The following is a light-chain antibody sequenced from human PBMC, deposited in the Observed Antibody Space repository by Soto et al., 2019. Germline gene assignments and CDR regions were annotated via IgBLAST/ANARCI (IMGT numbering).Light chain of an antibody. CDR1: QSVTSN. V-gene: IGKV3-11*01. Sequence: DIVLPQSPATLSLSPGERATLSCRASQSVTSNLAWYQQKPGQAPRLLISDASNRATGIPARFSGSGSGTDLTCTISSLEPDDCAVYYCQQRNNWSTFGPGTKVDIK. CDR3: QQRNNWST. J-gene: IGKJ3*01. CDR2: DAS.